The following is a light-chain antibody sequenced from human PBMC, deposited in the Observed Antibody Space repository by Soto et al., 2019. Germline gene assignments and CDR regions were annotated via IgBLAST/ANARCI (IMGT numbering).Light chain of an antibody. CDR3: LQDYNYPLT. CDR1: QYISNW. J-gene: IGKJ4*01. V-gene: IGKV1-5*01. CDR2: DAS. Sequence: DIQMTQSPSALSASVGARVIITCRASQYISNWVAWYQQKPGKAPKLLIYDASTLESGVPSRFTGSSSGTEFTLTISSLQPEDFATYYCLQDYNYPLTFGGGTKVEIK.